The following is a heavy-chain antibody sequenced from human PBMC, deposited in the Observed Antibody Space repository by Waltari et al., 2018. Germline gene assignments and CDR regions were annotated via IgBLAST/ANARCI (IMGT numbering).Heavy chain of an antibody. V-gene: IGHV3-30*04. CDR3: ARDYCDRTNCHGMDV. J-gene: IGHJ6*02. D-gene: IGHD3-22*01. CDR1: ALPFSSYA. Sequence: QVQLVESGGGVVQRGMSLRLSCAASALPFSSYAMHWVRQAPGKGLEWVAVISYNERNIYYVDSVKGRFIISRDNSNKMLYLQMHNLRTEDTAVYYCARDYCDRTNCHGMDVWGQGTTVIVSS. CDR2: ISYNERNI.